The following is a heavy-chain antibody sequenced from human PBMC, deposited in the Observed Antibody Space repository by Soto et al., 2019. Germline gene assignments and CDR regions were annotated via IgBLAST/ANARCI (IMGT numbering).Heavy chain of an antibody. Sequence: QVQLQESGPGLVKPSGTLSLTCVGFSDSLSSTDWWSWVRQAPGKGLEWIGEIYHSGSTNYNPSLKSRVNISVDKSKNQFSLTLRSVTAADTAVYYCARVPSQMGLYSFDNWGQGTLVTVSS. CDR1: SDSLSSTDW. CDR2: IYHSGST. V-gene: IGHV4-4*02. D-gene: IGHD2-8*01. CDR3: ARVPSQMGLYSFDN. J-gene: IGHJ4*02.